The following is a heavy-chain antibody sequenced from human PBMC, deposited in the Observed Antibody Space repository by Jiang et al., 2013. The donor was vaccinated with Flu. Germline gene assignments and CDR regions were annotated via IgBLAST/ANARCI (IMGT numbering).Heavy chain of an antibody. D-gene: IGHD2-15*01. CDR2: MNPNSGNT. V-gene: IGHV1-8*01. J-gene: IGHJ5*02. CDR1: GYTFTSYD. CDR3: ARGAGSSNNWFDP. Sequence: SGYTFTSYDINWVRQATGQGLEWMGWMNPNSGNTGYAQKFQGRVTMTRNTSISTAYMELSSLRSEDTAVYYCARGAGSSNNWFDPWGQGTLVTVSS.